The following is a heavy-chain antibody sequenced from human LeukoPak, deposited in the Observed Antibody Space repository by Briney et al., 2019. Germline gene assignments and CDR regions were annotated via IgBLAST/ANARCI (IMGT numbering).Heavy chain of an antibody. CDR3: ARDLLYDYVWGSYRKTYYMAV. V-gene: IGHV1-18*01. CDR2: IGAYNGKR. D-gene: IGHD3-16*02. CDR1: GVTFTSYA. Sequence: ASVKLSCKASGVTFTSYAISCVRRSPGHRLGGMGGIGAYNGKRNYAQKRQGRVTLTTDTSTSTAYMQLRSLRPDDTPLYYCARDLLYDYVWGSYRKTYYMAVWGKGTTVTIS. J-gene: IGHJ6*03.